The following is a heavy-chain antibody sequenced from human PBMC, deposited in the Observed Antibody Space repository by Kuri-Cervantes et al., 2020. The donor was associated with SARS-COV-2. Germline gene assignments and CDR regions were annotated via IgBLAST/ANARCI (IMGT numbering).Heavy chain of an antibody. CDR3: AIGLEWLRTENYYYYYMDV. CDR2: IIPIFGTA. J-gene: IGHJ6*03. Sequence: SVKVSCKASGGTFSSYAISWVRQAPGQGLEWMGGIIPIFGTANYAQRFQGRVTITADESTSTAYMELSSLGSEDTAVYYCAIGLEWLRTENYYYYYMDVWGKGTTVTVSS. CDR1: GGTFSSYA. D-gene: IGHD3-3*01. V-gene: IGHV1-69*13.